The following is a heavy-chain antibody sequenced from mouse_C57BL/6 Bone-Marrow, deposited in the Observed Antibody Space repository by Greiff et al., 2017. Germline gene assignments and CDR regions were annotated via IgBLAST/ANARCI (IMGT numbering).Heavy chain of an antibody. V-gene: IGHV5-17*01. CDR1: GFTFSDYG. Sequence: EVKLVESGGGLVKPGGSLKLSCAASGFTFSDYGMHWVRQAPEKGLEWVAYISSGSSTIYYADTVKGRFTTSRDNAKNTLFLQMTSLRSEDTAMYYCQLGLYYAMDYWGQGTSVTVSS. CDR2: ISSGSSTI. CDR3: QLGLYYAMDY. D-gene: IGHD4-1*02. J-gene: IGHJ4*01.